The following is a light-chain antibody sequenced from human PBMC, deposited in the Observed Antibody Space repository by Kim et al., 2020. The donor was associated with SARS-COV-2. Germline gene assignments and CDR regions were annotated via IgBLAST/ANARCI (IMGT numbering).Light chain of an antibody. CDR3: QSRDSGGKVL. CDR2: GRN. J-gene: IGLJ2*01. V-gene: IGLV3-19*01. Sequence: SYELTQDPVVSVALGQTVRITCQGDSLRSYYATWYQQKPRQAPVVVIYGRNTRPSGIPDRFSGSASGNTASLTISGTQAEDEGDFYCQSRDSGGKVLFGGGTKLTVL. CDR1: SLRSYY.